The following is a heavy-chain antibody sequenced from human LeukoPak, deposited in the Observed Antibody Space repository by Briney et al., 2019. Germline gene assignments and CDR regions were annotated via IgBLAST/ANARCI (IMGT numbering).Heavy chain of an antibody. CDR2: INPNSGGT. D-gene: IGHD5-24*01. J-gene: IGHJ4*02. Sequence: ASVKVSCKGSGYSFADYYIHWVRQAPGQGLEWMGWINPNSGGTNYAQKFQGRVTMTSDTSISTAYMELSSLRSDDTAVYYCAREDGYNPGFDYWGQGTLVTVSS. V-gene: IGHV1-2*02. CDR3: AREDGYNPGFDY. CDR1: GYSFADYY.